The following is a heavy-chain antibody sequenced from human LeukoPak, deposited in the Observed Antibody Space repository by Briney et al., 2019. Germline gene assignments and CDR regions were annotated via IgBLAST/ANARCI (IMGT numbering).Heavy chain of an antibody. D-gene: IGHD1-26*01. CDR2: IYTTGSS. CDR1: GGSISNYY. CDR3: ARIGGSFPSLDS. Sequence: SETLSLTCTVSGGSISNYYWSWVRQPAGKGLEWIGRIYTTGSSNYNPSLESRVTMSVDTSKNQFSLRLSSVTAADTAVCYCARIGGSFPSLDSWGQGTLVTVSS. J-gene: IGHJ5*01. V-gene: IGHV4-4*07.